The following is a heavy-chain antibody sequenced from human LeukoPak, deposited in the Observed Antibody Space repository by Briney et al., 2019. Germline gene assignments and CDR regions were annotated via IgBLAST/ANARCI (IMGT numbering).Heavy chain of an antibody. CDR3: AKLRAELFGELLFGY. J-gene: IGHJ4*02. Sequence: GGSLRLSCAASGFTFSSYAMSWVRQAPGKGLEWVSAISGSGGSTYYADSVKGRFTISRDNSKNTLYLQMNSLRAEDTAVYYCAKLRAELFGELLFGYWGQGTLVTVSS. CDR2: ISGSGGST. D-gene: IGHD3-10*02. V-gene: IGHV3-23*01. CDR1: GFTFSSYA.